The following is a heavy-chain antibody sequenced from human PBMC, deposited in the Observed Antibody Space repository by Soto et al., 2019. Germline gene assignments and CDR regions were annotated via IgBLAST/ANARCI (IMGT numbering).Heavy chain of an antibody. CDR2: MNPSNGNA. CDR3: ARRKERSGPNYFDY. V-gene: IGHV1-8*01. Sequence: ASVKVACQASGYTFISYDINWVRQATGQGVEWMGWMNPSNGNAGYSQKFQGRLTMTRNTSISTAYMELSSLRSDDTAVYFCARRKERSGPNYFDYWGQGSLVTVSS. J-gene: IGHJ4*02. CDR1: GYTFISYD. D-gene: IGHD6-25*01.